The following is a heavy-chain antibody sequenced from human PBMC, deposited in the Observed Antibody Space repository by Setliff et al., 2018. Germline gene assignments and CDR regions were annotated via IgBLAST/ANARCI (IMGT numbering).Heavy chain of an antibody. CDR2: IYYSGST. J-gene: IGHJ5*02. CDR3: AREEPYSSSWSWFDP. Sequence: SQTLSLTCTVSGGSISSSSYYWGWIRQPPGKGLEWIGSIYYSGSTYYNPSLKSRVTISVDTSKNQFSLKLSSVTAADTAVYYCAREEPYSSSWSWFDPWGQGTLVTVSS. D-gene: IGHD6-13*01. V-gene: IGHV4-39*07. CDR1: GGSISSSSYY.